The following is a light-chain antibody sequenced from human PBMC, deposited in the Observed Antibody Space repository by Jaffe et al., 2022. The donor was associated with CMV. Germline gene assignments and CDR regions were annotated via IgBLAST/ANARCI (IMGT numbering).Light chain of an antibody. J-gene: IGLJ2*01. CDR2: DVS. V-gene: IGLV2-14*03. CDR3: SSYTDSRTVV. CDR1: SSDIGGYKY. Sequence: QSALTQPASVSGSPGQSITFSCTGTSSDIGGYKYVSWYQQHPGKAPKLMISDVSDRPSGVSNRFSGSKSGNTASLTISGLQTDDEADYYCSSYTDSRTVVFGGGTKLTVL.